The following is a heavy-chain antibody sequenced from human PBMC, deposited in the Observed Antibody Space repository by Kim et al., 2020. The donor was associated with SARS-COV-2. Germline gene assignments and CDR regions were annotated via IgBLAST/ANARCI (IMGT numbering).Heavy chain of an antibody. D-gene: IGHD1-7*01. V-gene: IGHV3-23*01. J-gene: IGHJ6*02. Sequence: GGSLRLSCAASGFTFSSYAMSWVRQAPGKGLEWVSVISGSGGSTYYADSVKGRFTISRDDSKSTLYLQMDSLRAEDTAVYYCAKGAGSTVYDMAVWGQGTTVSVSS. CDR2: ISGSGGST. CDR1: GFTFSSYA. CDR3: AKGAGSTVYDMAV.